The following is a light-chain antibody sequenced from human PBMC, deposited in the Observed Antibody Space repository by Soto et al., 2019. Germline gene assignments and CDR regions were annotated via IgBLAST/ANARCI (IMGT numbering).Light chain of an antibody. CDR2: EVS. V-gene: IGLV2-14*01. J-gene: IGLJ3*02. Sequence: QSALTQPASVSGSPGQSITISCSGSNSDVGGYNYVSWYQHHPGKAPQLMIYEVSNRPSGVSNRFSGSKSGNTASLTISGLQAEDEAHYFCSSYTSGSTWVFGGGTQLTVL. CDR3: SSYTSGSTWV. CDR1: NSDVGGYNY.